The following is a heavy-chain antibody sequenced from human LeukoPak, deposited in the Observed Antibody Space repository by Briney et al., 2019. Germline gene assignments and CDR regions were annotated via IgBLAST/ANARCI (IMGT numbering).Heavy chain of an antibody. V-gene: IGHV3-21*01. CDR2: IGSSSSYI. Sequence: GGSLRLSCAASGFTFSSYSMNWVRQAPGKGLEWVSSIGSSSSYIYYADSVKGRFTISRDNAKNSLYLQMDSLRAEDTAVYYCARDLRRPPGYWGQGTLVTVSS. CDR3: ARDLRRPPGY. J-gene: IGHJ4*02. CDR1: GFTFSSYS.